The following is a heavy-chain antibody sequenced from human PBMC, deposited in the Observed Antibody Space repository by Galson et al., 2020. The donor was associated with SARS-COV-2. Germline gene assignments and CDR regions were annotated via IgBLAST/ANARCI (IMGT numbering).Heavy chain of an antibody. CDR3: ARGSSLHDF. Sequence: SETLSLTCTVSGGSISGFYWSWIRQPPGKGLEWIGYISDSGSTNYNASLMSRLTISVDTTKNQLSLKLTSVNTADTAVYYCARGSSLHDFWGQGTLVTVSS. J-gene: IGHJ4*02. D-gene: IGHD6-13*01. CDR1: GGSISGFY. CDR2: ISDSGST. V-gene: IGHV4-59*01.